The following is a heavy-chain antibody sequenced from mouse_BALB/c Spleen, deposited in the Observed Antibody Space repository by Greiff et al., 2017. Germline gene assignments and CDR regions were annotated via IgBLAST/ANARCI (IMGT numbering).Heavy chain of an antibody. CDR3: NAAYRYDPFAY. D-gene: IGHD2-14*01. V-gene: IGHV14-4*02. CDR1: GFNIKDYY. Sequence: VQLHQSGAELVRSGASVKLSCTASGFNIKDYYMHWVKQRPEQGLEWIGWIDPENGDTEYAPKFQGKATMTADTSSNTAYLQLSSLTSEDTAVYYCNAAYRYDPFAYWGQGTLVTVSA. J-gene: IGHJ3*01. CDR2: IDPENGDT.